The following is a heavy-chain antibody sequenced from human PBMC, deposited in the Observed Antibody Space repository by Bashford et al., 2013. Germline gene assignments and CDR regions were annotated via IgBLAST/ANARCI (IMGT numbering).Heavy chain of an antibody. CDR1: GYTFTGYY. CDR2: INPNSGGT. V-gene: IGHV1-2*06. Sequence: ASVKVSCKASGYTFTGYYMHWVRQAPGQGLEWMGRINPNSGGTNYAQKFQGRVTMTRDTSISTAYMELSRLRSDDTAVYYCARSLGRGWSTYAFDIWGQGTMVTVSS. D-gene: IGHD6-19*01. CDR3: ARSLGRGWSTYAFDI. J-gene: IGHJ3*02.